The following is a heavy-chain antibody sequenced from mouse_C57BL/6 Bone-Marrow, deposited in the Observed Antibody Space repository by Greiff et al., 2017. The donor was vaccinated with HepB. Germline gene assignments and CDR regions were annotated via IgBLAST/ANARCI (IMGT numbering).Heavy chain of an antibody. D-gene: IGHD2-3*01. CDR1: GYTFTSYG. V-gene: IGHV1-81*01. CDR2: INPRSGNT. Sequence: VQLQQSGAELARPGASVKLSCKASGYTFTSYGIRWVKQRPGQGLEWIGEINPRSGNTYYNEKFKGKATLTADKSSSTAYMELRSLTSEDSAVYFCAGLLFAYWGQGTLVTVSA. J-gene: IGHJ3*01. CDR3: AGLLFAY.